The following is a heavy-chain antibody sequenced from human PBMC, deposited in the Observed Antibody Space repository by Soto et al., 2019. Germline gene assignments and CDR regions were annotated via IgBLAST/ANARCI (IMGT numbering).Heavy chain of an antibody. D-gene: IGHD1-26*01. J-gene: IGHJ4*02. CDR2: IKQDGSEK. CDR3: ARTNSGSYFERDY. Sequence: VQLVESGGGSVQPGGSLRLSCAASGFTFSSYGMSWVRQAPGKGLEWVANIKQDGSEKYYVGSVKGRFTISRDNAKNSLYLEMNSLRAEDTAVYYCARTNSGSYFERDYWGQGTLVTVSS. CDR1: GFTFSSYG. V-gene: IGHV3-7*01.